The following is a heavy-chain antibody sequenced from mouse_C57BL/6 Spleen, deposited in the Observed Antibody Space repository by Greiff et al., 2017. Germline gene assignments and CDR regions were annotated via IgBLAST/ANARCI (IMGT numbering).Heavy chain of an antibody. Sequence: EVKVEESGPELVKPGASVKISCKASGYSFTGYYMNWVKQSPEKSLEWIGEINPSTGGTTYNQKFKAKATLTVDKSSSTAYMQLKSLTSEDSAVYYCARGSWAYYFDYWGQGTTLTVSS. CDR2: INPSTGGT. V-gene: IGHV1-42*01. J-gene: IGHJ2*01. CDR1: GYSFTGYY. D-gene: IGHD4-1*01. CDR3: ARGSWAYYFDY.